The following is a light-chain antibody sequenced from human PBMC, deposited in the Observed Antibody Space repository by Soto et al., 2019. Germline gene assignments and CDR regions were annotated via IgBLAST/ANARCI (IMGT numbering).Light chain of an antibody. V-gene: IGKV1D-12*01. CDR1: QGINSW. Sequence: DIQMTQSPSSVSASVGDRVTITCRASQGINSWLAWYQQKPGKAPKLLIYSTSNLQSGVPSRFSGSGSGTDFTLTSTSLQPEDFATYFCQQSESLPLTFGGGTKLEIK. J-gene: IGKJ4*01. CDR3: QQSESLPLT. CDR2: STS.